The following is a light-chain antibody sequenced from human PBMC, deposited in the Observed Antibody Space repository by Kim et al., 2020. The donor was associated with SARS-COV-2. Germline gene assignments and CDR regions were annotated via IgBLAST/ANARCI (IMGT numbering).Light chain of an antibody. Sequence: GQKVRITCQGDSLRSYYASWYQQKPGQAPVLVIYGKNNRPSGIPDRFSGSSSGNTASLTITGAQAEDEADYYCNSRDSSGNLVVFGGGTQLTVL. CDR3: NSRDSSGNLVV. J-gene: IGLJ2*01. V-gene: IGLV3-19*01. CDR1: SLRSYY. CDR2: GKN.